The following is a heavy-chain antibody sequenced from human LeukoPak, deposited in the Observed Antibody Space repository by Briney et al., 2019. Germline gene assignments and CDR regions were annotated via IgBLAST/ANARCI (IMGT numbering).Heavy chain of an antibody. D-gene: IGHD4-17*01. Sequence: GASVKVSCKASGYTFTSYGISWVRQAPGQGLEWMGWISAYNGNTNYAQKLQGRVTMTTDTSTSTAFVELRSLRSDDTAVYYCARDRSTVTTYFDYWGQGTLVTVSS. V-gene: IGHV1-18*01. J-gene: IGHJ4*02. CDR2: ISAYNGNT. CDR3: ARDRSTVTTYFDY. CDR1: GYTFTSYG.